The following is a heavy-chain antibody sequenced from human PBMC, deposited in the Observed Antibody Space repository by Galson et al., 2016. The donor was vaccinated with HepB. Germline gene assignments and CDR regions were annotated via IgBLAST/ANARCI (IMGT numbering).Heavy chain of an antibody. Sequence: SVKVSCKASGYTFASYGISWVRQAPGQGLEWMGWISAYNGNTNYAQKLQGRVTMTTDTSTSTAYMELRSLRSDATAVYYCAKDLGFLEWLFFDSYYYYGMDVWGQGTTVTVS. CDR2: ISAYNGNT. D-gene: IGHD3-3*01. J-gene: IGHJ6*02. CDR1: GYTFASYG. V-gene: IGHV1-18*01. CDR3: AKDLGFLEWLFFDSYYYYGMDV.